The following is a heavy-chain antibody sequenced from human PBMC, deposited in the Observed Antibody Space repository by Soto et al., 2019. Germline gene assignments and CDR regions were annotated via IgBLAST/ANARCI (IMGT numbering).Heavy chain of an antibody. V-gene: IGHV3-23*01. Sequence: GGSLRLSCAASGFTFSSYAMSWVRQAPGKGLEWVSGISGSRGSKYYADTVKSRFTICRNNSKNTLYLQMNSLRAEDTGVYYCAKEDWNGDAFDIWGQGTMVTVSS. CDR3: AKEDWNGDAFDI. CDR1: GFTFSSYA. J-gene: IGHJ3*02. D-gene: IGHD1-1*01. CDR2: ISGSRGSK.